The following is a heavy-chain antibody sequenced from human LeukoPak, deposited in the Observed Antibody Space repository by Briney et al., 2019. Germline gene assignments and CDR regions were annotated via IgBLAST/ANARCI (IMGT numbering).Heavy chain of an antibody. CDR2: IYHSGST. CDR1: AYSISSANY. D-gene: IGHD5-12*01. V-gene: IGHV4-38-2*02. Sequence: SETLSLTCTVSAYSISSANYWGWIRQPPGTGLEWIGIIYHSGSTYYNPSLKSRVSTSVDTSKNQFSLGLTSVTAADTAVYYCARFITSGYYYFDYWGQGTLVTVSS. CDR3: ARFITSGYYYFDY. J-gene: IGHJ4*02.